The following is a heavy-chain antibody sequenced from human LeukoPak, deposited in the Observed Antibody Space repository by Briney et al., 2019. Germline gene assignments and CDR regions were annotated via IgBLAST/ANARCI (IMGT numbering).Heavy chain of an antibody. J-gene: IGHJ5*02. CDR2: ISYDGSNK. V-gene: IGHV3-30*18. CDR3: AKDGSGGTFDP. Sequence: PGRSLRLSCAASGFTFSSYGMHWVRQAPGKGLEWVAVISYDGSNKYYADSVKGRFTISRDNSKNTLYLQMNSLRAEDTAVYYCAKDGSGGTFDPWGQGTQVTVSS. CDR1: GFTFSSYG. D-gene: IGHD2-15*01.